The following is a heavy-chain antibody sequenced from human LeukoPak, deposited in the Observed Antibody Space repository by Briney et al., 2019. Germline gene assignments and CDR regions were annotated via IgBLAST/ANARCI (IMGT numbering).Heavy chain of an antibody. CDR1: GFTFSSYS. CDR2: ISSSSSYI. V-gene: IGHV3-21*01. Sequence: GGSLRLSCAASGFTFSSYSMNWVRQAPGKGLEWVSSISSSSSYIYYADSVKGRFTISRDNAKNSLYLRMNSPRAEDTPVYYSARGSKQQPSGMDVWGQGTTVTVSS. CDR3: ARGSKQQPSGMDV. J-gene: IGHJ6*02. D-gene: IGHD6-13*01.